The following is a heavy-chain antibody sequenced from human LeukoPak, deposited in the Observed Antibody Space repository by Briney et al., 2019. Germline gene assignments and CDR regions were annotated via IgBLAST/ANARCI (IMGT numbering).Heavy chain of an antibody. V-gene: IGHV4-39*07. CDR2: IYYSGST. D-gene: IGHD6-13*01. J-gene: IGHJ1*01. CDR3: ARDYSLTQLQE. Sequence: WETLSLTCTVSGGSISSSSYYWGWIRQPPGKGLEWIGSIYYSGSTYYNPSLKSRVTMSVDTSKNQFSLKLSSVTAADTAVYYCARDYSLTQLQEWGQGTLITVSS. CDR1: GGSISSSSYY.